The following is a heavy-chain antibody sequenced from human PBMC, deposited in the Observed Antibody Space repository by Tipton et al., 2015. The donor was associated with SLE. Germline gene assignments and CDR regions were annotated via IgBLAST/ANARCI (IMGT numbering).Heavy chain of an antibody. D-gene: IGHD3-16*02. J-gene: IGHJ4*02. CDR2: ISSSGSTI. CDR1: GFTFSDYY. Sequence: SLSLSCAASGFTFSDYYMSWIRQAPGKGLEWVSYISSSGSTIYYADSVKGRFTISRDNAKNSLYLQMNSLRAEDTAVYYCAREGNYIWGSYRPGYWGQGTLVTVSS. CDR3: AREGNYIWGSYRPGY. V-gene: IGHV3-11*01.